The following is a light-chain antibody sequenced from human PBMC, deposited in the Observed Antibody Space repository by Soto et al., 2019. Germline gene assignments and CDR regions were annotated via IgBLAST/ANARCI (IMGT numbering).Light chain of an antibody. CDR2: DAS. J-gene: IGKJ4*01. CDR3: QPYDNLPSST. V-gene: IGKV1-33*01. Sequence: DIQMTQSPSSLSASVGDRVTITCQASQDISNYLNWYQQKPGKAPKLLIYDASNLETGVPSRFSGSGSGTDFSFTLNRLQPEDNGTFYCQPYDNLPSSTFGGGTKVEIK. CDR1: QDISNY.